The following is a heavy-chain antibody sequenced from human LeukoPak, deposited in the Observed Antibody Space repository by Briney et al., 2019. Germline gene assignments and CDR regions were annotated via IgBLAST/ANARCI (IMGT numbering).Heavy chain of an antibody. CDR3: ARSPSGDYYTTFDY. CDR1: GGSFSGYY. V-gene: IGHV4-4*08. D-gene: IGHD3-10*01. CDR2: TFTSGST. J-gene: IGHJ4*02. Sequence: SETLSLTCAVYGGSFSGYYWSWIRQPPGKGLEWIGRTFTSGSTNYKPSLKSRVTISVDTSKKQFSLKLSSVTAADTAVYFCARSPSGDYYTTFDYWGQGTLVTVSS.